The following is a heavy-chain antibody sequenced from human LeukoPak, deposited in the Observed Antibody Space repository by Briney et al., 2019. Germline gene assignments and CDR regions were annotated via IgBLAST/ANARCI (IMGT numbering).Heavy chain of an antibody. CDR1: GFTFSSYA. V-gene: IGHV3-64*01. J-gene: IGHJ5*02. D-gene: IGHD3-10*01. Sequence: GGSLRLSCAASGFTFSSYAMRWVRQAPGKGLEYVSAISSNGGSTYYANSVKGRFTISRDNSKNTLYLQMGSLRAEDMAVYYCARDWTQRGSGSYQYNWFDPWGQGTLVTVSS. CDR3: ARDWTQRGSGSYQYNWFDP. CDR2: ISSNGGST.